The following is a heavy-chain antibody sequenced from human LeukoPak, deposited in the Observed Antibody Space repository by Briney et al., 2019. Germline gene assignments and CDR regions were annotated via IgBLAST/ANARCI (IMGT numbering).Heavy chain of an antibody. CDR1: GLTFSNAW. D-gene: IGHD7-27*01. V-gene: IGHV3-15*07. J-gene: IGHJ4*02. CDR2: IKSETNGGIA. Sequence: GGSLRLSCAASGLTFSNAWMNWVRQAPGKGLEWVAHIKSETNGGIADYAAAVEGRFTISRDDSKNTLYLQMNSLKIEDTVVYFCTTNPGTWGDFWGQGSLVTVSS. CDR3: TTNPGTWGDF.